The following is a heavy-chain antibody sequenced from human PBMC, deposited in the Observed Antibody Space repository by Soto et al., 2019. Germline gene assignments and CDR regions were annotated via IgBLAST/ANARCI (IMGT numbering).Heavy chain of an antibody. Sequence: QVQLVQSGAEVKKPGASVKVSCTASGYTFTSYGISWVRQAPGQGLEWMGWISAYNGNTNYAQKLQGRGYMTTDTPTSTAYMELRSAGSDNTAVYYCAEDPQYSSGWYRSYWGQGTLVTVSS. CDR2: ISAYNGNT. CDR1: GYTFTSYG. J-gene: IGHJ4*02. CDR3: AEDPQYSSGWYRSY. V-gene: IGHV1-18*01. D-gene: IGHD6-19*01.